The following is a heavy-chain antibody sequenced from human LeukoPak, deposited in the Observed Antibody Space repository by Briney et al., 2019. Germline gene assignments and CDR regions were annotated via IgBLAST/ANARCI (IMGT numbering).Heavy chain of an antibody. V-gene: IGHV3-23*01. CDR1: GFTFSSYS. J-gene: IGHJ4*02. CDR2: ISGSGGST. D-gene: IGHD4-17*01. CDR3: ARGYYGDPSQVYYFDY. Sequence: GGSLRLSCAASGFTFSSYSMSWVRQAPGKGLEWVSAISGSGGSTYYADSVKGRFTISRDNSKNTLYLRMNSLRAEDTAVYYCARGYYGDPSQVYYFDYWGQGTLVTVSS.